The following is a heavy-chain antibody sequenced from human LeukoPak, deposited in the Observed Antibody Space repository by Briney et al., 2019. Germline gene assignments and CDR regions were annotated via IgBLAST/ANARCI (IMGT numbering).Heavy chain of an antibody. CDR3: ARDGSGNPYYYYYYMDV. V-gene: IGHV4-34*01. D-gene: IGHD3-10*01. CDR1: GGSFSGYY. Sequence: SETLSLTCAVYGGSFSGYYWSWIRQPPGKGLEWIGEINHSGSTNYNPSLKSRVTISVDTSKNQFSLKLSSVTAADTAVYYCARDGSGNPYYYYYYMDVWGKGTTVTVSS. J-gene: IGHJ6*03. CDR2: INHSGST.